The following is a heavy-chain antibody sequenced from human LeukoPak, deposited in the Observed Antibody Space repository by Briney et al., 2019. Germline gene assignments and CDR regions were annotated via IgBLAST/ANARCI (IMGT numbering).Heavy chain of an antibody. Sequence: GGSLRLSCSVSGFTFSSHAMHWVRQAPGKGLECVAYISYDGSFQYHADSVKGRFTISRDNAQNSMYLQMNSLRAEDTAVYYCGRVGGRSKAAKGDAFDIWGQGTMVTVSS. CDR3: GRVGGRSKAAKGDAFDI. V-gene: IGHV3-30-3*01. CDR1: GFTFSSHA. D-gene: IGHD6-6*01. CDR2: ISYDGSFQ. J-gene: IGHJ3*02.